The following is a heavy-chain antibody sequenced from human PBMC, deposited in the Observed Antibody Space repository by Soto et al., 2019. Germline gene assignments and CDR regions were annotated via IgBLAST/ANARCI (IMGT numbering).Heavy chain of an antibody. J-gene: IGHJ4*02. CDR3: AKLNHFVSAAAGGGPFDY. V-gene: IGHV3-23*01. Sequence: VQLLESGGGLVQPGGSLRLSCAASGFTFSNYAMSWVRQAPGKGLEWVSAVSGSGGNTYYADSVQGRFTISRDNSKNTLNLQMNRLRAEEKAVYYCAKLNHFVSAAAGGGPFDYWGQGTLVTVSS. CDR2: VSGSGGNT. D-gene: IGHD6-13*01. CDR1: GFTFSNYA.